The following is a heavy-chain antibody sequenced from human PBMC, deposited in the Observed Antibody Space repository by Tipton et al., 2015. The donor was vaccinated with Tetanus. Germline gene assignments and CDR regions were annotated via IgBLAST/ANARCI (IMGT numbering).Heavy chain of an antibody. CDR3: AGGHSVPTPKNWFDP. CDR2: INHSGST. V-gene: IGHV4-34*01. J-gene: IGHJ5*02. Sequence: TLSLTCAVYGGSFSGYYWSWIRQPPGKGLEWIGEINHSGSTNYNPSLKSRVTISVDTSKDQFSLKLSSVTAADTAVYYCAGGHSVPTPKNWFDPWGQGTLVTVSS. CDR1: GGSFSGYY. D-gene: IGHD4/OR15-4a*01.